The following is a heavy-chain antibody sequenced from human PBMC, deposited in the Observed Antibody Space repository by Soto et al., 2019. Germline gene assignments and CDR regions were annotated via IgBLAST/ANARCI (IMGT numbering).Heavy chain of an antibody. V-gene: IGHV1-24*01. Sequence: GASVKVSCKVSGYTLTELSMHWVRQAPGKGLEWMGGFDPEDGETIYAQKFQGRVTMTEDTSTDTAYMELSSLRSEDTAVYYCATGGRLRYFACSHYGMDVWGKGTTVTVSS. CDR1: GYTLTELS. CDR3: ATGGRLRYFACSHYGMDV. CDR2: FDPEDGET. J-gene: IGHJ6*04. D-gene: IGHD3-9*01.